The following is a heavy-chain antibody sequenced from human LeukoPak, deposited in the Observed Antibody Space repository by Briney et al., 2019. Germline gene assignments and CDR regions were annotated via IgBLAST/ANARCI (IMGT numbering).Heavy chain of an antibody. V-gene: IGHV3-7*01. Sequence: GGSLRLSCAASGFSFNNYWMTWVRQAPGKGLEWVANIKEDGSETYYVDSVKGRFTISRDNTKNSLYLQMNNLRAEDTALYYCARSRGVHYHYMDVWGKGTTATFSS. CDR1: GFSFNNYW. CDR3: ARSRGVHYHYMDV. CDR2: IKEDGSET. D-gene: IGHD1-1*01. J-gene: IGHJ6*03.